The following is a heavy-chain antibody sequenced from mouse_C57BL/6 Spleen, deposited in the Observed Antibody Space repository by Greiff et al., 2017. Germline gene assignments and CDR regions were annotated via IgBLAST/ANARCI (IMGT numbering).Heavy chain of an antibody. CDR2: IYPGDGDT. CDR3: AGFITTVNYAMDY. V-gene: IGHV1-82*01. CDR1: GYAFSSSW. Sequence: QVQLQQSGPELVKPGASVEISCKASGYAFSSSWMNWVKQRPGKGLEWIGRIYPGDGDTNYNGKFKGKATLTADKSSSTAYMQLSSLTSEDSAVYFCAGFITTVNYAMDYWGQGTSVTVSS. D-gene: IGHD1-1*01. J-gene: IGHJ4*01.